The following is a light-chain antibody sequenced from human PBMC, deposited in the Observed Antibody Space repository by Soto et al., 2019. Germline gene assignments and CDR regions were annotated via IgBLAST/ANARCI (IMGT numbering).Light chain of an antibody. CDR1: SSDVGGYNY. CDR2: DVR. CDR3: SSYTSSSTVI. V-gene: IGLV2-14*01. J-gene: IGLJ2*01. Sequence: QSVLTQPASVSGSPGQSITISCTGTSSDVGGYNYISWYQQHPGKAPKFIIYDVRHRPSGVSNRFSGSRSGNTASLTISGLQAEDEADYYCSSYTSSSTVIFGGGTKLTVL.